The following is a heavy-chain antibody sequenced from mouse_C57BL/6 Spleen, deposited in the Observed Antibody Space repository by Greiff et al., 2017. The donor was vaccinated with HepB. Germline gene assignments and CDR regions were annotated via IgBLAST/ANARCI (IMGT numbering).Heavy chain of an antibody. V-gene: IGHV1-69*01. CDR3: ERGNDLAY. Sequence: QVQLQQPGAELVMPGASVKLSCKASGYTFTSYWMQWVKQRPGKGLEWIGEIDPSDSYTNYNQKFKGKSTLTVDKSSSTAYMQLSSLTSEDSAVYYCERGNDLAYWGQGTLVTVSA. CDR2: IDPSDSYT. D-gene: IGHD2-1*01. CDR1: GYTFTSYW. J-gene: IGHJ3*01.